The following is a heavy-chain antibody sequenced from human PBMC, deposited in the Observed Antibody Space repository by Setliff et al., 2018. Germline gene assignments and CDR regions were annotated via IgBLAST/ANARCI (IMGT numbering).Heavy chain of an antibody. Sequence: GESLKISCKGSGFSFTDFWIGWVRQMPGKGLEWMGLIYAGDSDTRYNPSFQGRVTMPADKSINTAHLQWSSLKASDTAIYYCARQKSTGSGNNWFDPWGQGTLVTVSS. CDR2: IYAGDSDT. CDR1: GFSFTDFW. J-gene: IGHJ5*02. V-gene: IGHV5-51*01. D-gene: IGHD3-10*01. CDR3: ARQKSTGSGNNWFDP.